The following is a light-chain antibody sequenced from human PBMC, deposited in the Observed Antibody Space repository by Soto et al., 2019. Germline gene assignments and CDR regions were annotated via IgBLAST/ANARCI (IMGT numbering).Light chain of an antibody. CDR3: QQNYRAPLT. Sequence: DIQMTQSPSSVSALIGDRVTITCRASQGVGSHVNWYQQKPGKVPNLLIHGASNLQSGVPSTFSGSGSGTDFTLTISSLQPEDFATYYCQQNYRAPLTFGGGTKVEIK. J-gene: IGKJ4*01. V-gene: IGKV1-39*01. CDR1: QGVGSH. CDR2: GAS.